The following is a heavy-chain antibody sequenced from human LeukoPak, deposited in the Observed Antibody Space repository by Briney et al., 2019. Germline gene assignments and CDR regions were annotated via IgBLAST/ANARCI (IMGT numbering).Heavy chain of an antibody. V-gene: IGHV4-4*07. CDR3: ARDFGQQLPEWFDP. CDR2: IYTSGST. J-gene: IGHJ5*02. D-gene: IGHD6-13*01. CDR1: GGSISSDY. Sequence: NPSETLSLTCTVSGGSISSDYWSWIRQLAGKGLEWIGRIYTSGSTNYDPSLKSRVTMSVDTSKNQFSLKLSSVTAADTAVYYCARDFGQQLPEWFDPWGQGTLVTVSS.